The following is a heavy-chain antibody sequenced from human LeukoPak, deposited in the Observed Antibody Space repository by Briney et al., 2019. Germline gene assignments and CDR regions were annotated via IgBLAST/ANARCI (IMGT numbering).Heavy chain of an antibody. J-gene: IGHJ4*02. CDR2: ISGSGGST. Sequence: LPGGSLRLSCAASGFTFSSYAMSWVRQAPGKGLEWVSAISGSGGSTYYADSVKGRFTISRDNSKNTLYLQMNSLRAEDTAVYYCAKTPRYDSSGYHFDYWGQGTLVTVSS. CDR3: AKTPRYDSSGYHFDY. CDR1: GFTFSSYA. D-gene: IGHD3-22*01. V-gene: IGHV3-23*01.